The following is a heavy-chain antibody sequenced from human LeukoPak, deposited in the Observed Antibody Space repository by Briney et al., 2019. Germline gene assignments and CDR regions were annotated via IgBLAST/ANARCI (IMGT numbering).Heavy chain of an antibody. CDR1: GGSFSGYY. CDR3: ARSKWELQAALASYAFDI. CDR2: INHSGST. V-gene: IGHV4-34*01. Sequence: SETLSLTCAVYGGSFSGYYWSWTRQPPGKGLEWIGEINHSGSTNYNPSLKSRVTISVDTSKNQFSLKLSSVTAADTAVYYCARSKWELQAALASYAFDIWGQGTMVTVSS. D-gene: IGHD1-26*01. J-gene: IGHJ3*02.